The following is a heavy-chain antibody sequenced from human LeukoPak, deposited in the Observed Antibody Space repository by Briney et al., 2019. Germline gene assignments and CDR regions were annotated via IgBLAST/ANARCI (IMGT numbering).Heavy chain of an antibody. CDR2: IRYDGSNK. CDR3: ANARYCSSTSCRLGLFDY. J-gene: IGHJ4*02. Sequence: PGGSLRLSCAASGFTFSSYGMHWVRQAPGKGLEWVAFIRYDGSNKYYADSVKGRFTISRDNSKNTLYLQMNSLRAEDTAVYYCANARYCSSTSCRLGLFDYWGQGTLVTVSS. D-gene: IGHD2-2*01. V-gene: IGHV3-30*02. CDR1: GFTFSSYG.